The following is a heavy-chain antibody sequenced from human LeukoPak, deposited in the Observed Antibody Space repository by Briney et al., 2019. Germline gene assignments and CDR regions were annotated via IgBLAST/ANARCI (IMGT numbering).Heavy chain of an antibody. Sequence: GGSLRLSCAASGFTFSSYEMNWVRQAPGKGLEWVSYISSSSSTIYYADSVKGRFTISRDNAKNSLYLQMNSLRAEDTAVYYCARGDVYDISTGYWVYWGQGTLVTVSS. CDR2: ISSSSSTI. CDR3: ARGDVYDISTGYWVY. J-gene: IGHJ4*02. D-gene: IGHD3-9*01. CDR1: GFTFSSYE. V-gene: IGHV3-48*01.